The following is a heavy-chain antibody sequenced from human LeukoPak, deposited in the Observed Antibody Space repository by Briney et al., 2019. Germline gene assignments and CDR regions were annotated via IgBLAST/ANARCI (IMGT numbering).Heavy chain of an antibody. J-gene: IGHJ6*02. Sequence: GGSLRLSCAVSGFTFSSSWMHWVRQAPGKWLVWVSHIKTDGSTTAYADSVKGRFTISRDNAKNSLYLQMSNLRAEDTAVYFCARGGGLDVWGQGATVTVSS. CDR3: ARGGGLDV. CDR1: GFTFSSSW. CDR2: IKTDGSTT. V-gene: IGHV3-74*01. D-gene: IGHD3-16*01.